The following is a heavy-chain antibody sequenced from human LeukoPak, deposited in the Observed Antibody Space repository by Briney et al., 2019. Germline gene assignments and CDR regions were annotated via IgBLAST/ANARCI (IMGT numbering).Heavy chain of an antibody. Sequence: GGSLRLSCAASGFTFSSYGMHWVRQAPGKGLEWVAFIRYDGSNKYYADSAKGRFTISRDNSKNTLYLQMNSLRAEDTAVYYCAKDRTPWDSGSPVALDYWGQGTLVTVSS. J-gene: IGHJ4*02. CDR2: IRYDGSNK. CDR3: AKDRTPWDSGSPVALDY. V-gene: IGHV3-30*02. CDR1: GFTFSSYG. D-gene: IGHD1-26*01.